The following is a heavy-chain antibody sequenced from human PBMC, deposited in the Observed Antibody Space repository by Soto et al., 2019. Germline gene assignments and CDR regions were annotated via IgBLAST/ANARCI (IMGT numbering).Heavy chain of an antibody. CDR2: ISSSSSYI. D-gene: IGHD6-13*01. Sequence: EVQLVESGGGLVKPGGSLSLSCAASGFTFSSYSMNWVRQAPGKGLEWVSSISSSSSYIYYADSVKGRFTISRDNAKNSLYLQMNSLRAEDTAVDYCARGGSSSWYYFDYWGQGTLVTVSS. V-gene: IGHV3-21*01. CDR3: ARGGSSSWYYFDY. CDR1: GFTFSSYS. J-gene: IGHJ4*02.